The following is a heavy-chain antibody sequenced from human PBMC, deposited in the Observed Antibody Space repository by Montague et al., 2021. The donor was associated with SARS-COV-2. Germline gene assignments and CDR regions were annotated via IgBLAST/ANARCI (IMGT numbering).Heavy chain of an antibody. D-gene: IGHD3-10*01. CDR3: AHRGMIRGLIFDY. J-gene: IGHJ4*02. CDR2: WNGDK. Sequence: WNGDKRYSPSLQRRLTITKDTSENQVVLTMTNMDPVDTATYYCAHRGMIRGLIFDYWGQGTLVTVSS. V-gene: IGHV2-5*01.